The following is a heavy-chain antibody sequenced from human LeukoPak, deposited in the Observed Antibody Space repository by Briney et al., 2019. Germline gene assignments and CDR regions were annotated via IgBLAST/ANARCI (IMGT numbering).Heavy chain of an antibody. D-gene: IGHD5-24*01. CDR3: ARALQDYYYGMDV. CDR2: IYYSGRT. J-gene: IGHJ6*02. Sequence: PSETLSLTCTVSGDSISGYYWSWIRQPPGKELEWIGYIYYSGRTNYNPSLKSRVTISEDTSKNHFSLRLRSVTAADTAVYYCARALQDYYYGMDVWGQGTTVTVSS. V-gene: IGHV4-59*08. CDR1: GDSISGYY.